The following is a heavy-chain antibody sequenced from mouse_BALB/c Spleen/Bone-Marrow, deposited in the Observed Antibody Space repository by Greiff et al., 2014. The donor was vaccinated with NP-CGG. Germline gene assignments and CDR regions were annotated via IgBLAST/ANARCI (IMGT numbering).Heavy chain of an antibody. CDR1: GYVFSTYW. J-gene: IGHJ2*01. CDR3: ARGGISVDY. V-gene: IGHV1-80*01. Sequence: VQLQQSGAELVRPGSSVKISCESSGYVFSTYWINWVKQRPGQGLEWIGQIYPGDGDTDYNGKFKDKATLTADKSSNTAYMQLSSLTSEDSAVYFCARGGISVDYWAKAPLSQSPQ. CDR2: IYPGDGDT.